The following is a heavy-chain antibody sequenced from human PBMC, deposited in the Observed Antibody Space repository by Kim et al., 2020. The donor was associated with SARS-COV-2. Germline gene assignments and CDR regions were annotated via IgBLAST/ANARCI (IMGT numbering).Heavy chain of an antibody. CDR2: ISWDGGST. CDR3: AKGASLPAACLLDY. Sequence: GGSLRLSCAASGFTFDDYTMHWVRQAPGKGLEWVSLISWDGGSTYYADSVKGRFTISRDNSKNSLYLQMNSLRTEDTALYYCAKGASLPAACLLDYWGQGTLVTVSS. D-gene: IGHD2-2*01. J-gene: IGHJ4*02. V-gene: IGHV3-43*01. CDR1: GFTFDDYT.